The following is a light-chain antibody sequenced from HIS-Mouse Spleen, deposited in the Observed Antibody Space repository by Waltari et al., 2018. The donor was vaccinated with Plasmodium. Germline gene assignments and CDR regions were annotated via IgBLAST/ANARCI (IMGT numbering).Light chain of an antibody. CDR3: NSRDSSGNHLV. CDR2: GKN. Sequence: SSELTQDPAVSVALGQTVRITCQGDRLSSDYASWYQQKPGQAPVLVIYGKNNRPSGIPDRFSGSSSGNTASLTITGAQAEDEADYYCNSRDSSGNHLVFGGGTKLTVL. CDR1: RLSSDY. V-gene: IGLV3-19*01. J-gene: IGLJ2*01.